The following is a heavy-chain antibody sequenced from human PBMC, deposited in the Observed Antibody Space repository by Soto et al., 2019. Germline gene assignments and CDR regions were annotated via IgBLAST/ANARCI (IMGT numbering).Heavy chain of an antibody. V-gene: IGHV3-33*01. CDR3: ARDRRSDRGNWFGP. J-gene: IGHJ5*02. D-gene: IGHD2-15*01. CDR2: IWYGGSNK. CDR1: GFKFNIYG. Sequence: PGGSLRLSCVASGFKFNIYGMHWVRQAPGKGLEWVAEIWYGGSNKYYSDSVKGRFTISRDNSKDILYLQMNSLRADDTAVYFCARDRRSDRGNWFGPWGQGIPVTVSS.